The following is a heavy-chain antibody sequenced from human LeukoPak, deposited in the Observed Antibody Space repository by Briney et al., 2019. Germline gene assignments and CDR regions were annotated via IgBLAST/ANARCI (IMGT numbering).Heavy chain of an antibody. D-gene: IGHD3-10*01. Sequence: ASVKVSCKASGYTFTGYYMHWVRQAPGQGLEWLGWIDPNNGDTNYAQKVQDRVTLTTDTSTSTAYMELRSLRSDDTAVYYCARDQSFGSGSYQDYWGQGTLVTVSS. CDR2: IDPNNGDT. CDR3: ARDQSFGSGSYQDY. CDR1: GYTFTGYY. V-gene: IGHV1-2*02. J-gene: IGHJ4*02.